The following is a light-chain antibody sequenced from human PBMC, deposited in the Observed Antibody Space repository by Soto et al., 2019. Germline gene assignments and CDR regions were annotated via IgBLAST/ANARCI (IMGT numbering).Light chain of an antibody. CDR1: QRISAW. Sequence: DIQMTQSPSTLSASVGDTVTITCRASQRISAWLAWYPQKPGKAPKLLIYKASSLESGVPSRFSGSGSGTEFTLTISSLQPDDFATYYCQQYNNYGSWTFGQGTKVEIK. CDR2: KAS. V-gene: IGKV1-5*03. CDR3: QQYNNYGSWT. J-gene: IGKJ1*01.